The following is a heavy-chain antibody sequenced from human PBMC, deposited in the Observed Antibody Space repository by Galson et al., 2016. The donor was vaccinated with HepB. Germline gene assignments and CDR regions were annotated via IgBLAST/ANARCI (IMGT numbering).Heavy chain of an antibody. D-gene: IGHD4-23*01. CDR3: ARGDTVLRSSDY. CDR2: ISACNGNT. J-gene: IGHJ4*02. CDR1: GYTFTSYG. V-gene: IGHV1-18*04. Sequence: SVKVSCKASGYTFTSYGISWVRQAPGQGLEWMGWISACNGNTNYAQKLQGRVTMTTDTSTSTAYMDLRSLRSDDTAVYYCARGDTVLRSSDYWGQGTLVTVSS.